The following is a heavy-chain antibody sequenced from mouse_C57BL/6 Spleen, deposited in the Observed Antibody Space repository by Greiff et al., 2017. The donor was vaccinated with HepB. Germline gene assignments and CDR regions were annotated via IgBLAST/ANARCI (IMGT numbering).Heavy chain of an antibody. J-gene: IGHJ4*01. CDR2: IYPRDGST. Sequence: VKLMESGPELVKPGASVKLSCKASGYTFTSYDINWVKQRPGQGLEWIGWIYPRDGSTKYNEKFKGKATLTVDTSSSTAYMELHSLTSEDSAVYFCARGGTTGYYAMDYWGQGTSVTVSS. V-gene: IGHV1-85*01. CDR1: GYTFTSYD. CDR3: ARGGTTGYYAMDY. D-gene: IGHD1-1*01.